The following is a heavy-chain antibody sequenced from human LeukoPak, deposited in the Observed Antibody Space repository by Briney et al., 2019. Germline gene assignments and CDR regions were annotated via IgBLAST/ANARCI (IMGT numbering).Heavy chain of an antibody. CDR3: ASCYSSSWYVLPMDV. J-gene: IGHJ6*02. Sequence: PGGSLRLSCAASGFTFSDYYMSWIRQAPGKGLEWVSYISSSGSTIYYADSVKGRFTISRDNAKNSLYPQMNSLRAEDTAVYYCASCYSSSWYVLPMDVWGQGTTVTVSS. V-gene: IGHV3-11*01. CDR2: ISSSGSTI. D-gene: IGHD6-13*01. CDR1: GFTFSDYY.